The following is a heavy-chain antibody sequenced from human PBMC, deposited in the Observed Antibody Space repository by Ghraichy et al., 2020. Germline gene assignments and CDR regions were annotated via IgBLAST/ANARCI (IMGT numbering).Heavy chain of an antibody. V-gene: IGHV3-74*01. J-gene: IGHJ3*02. CDR3: ARDYDSSGYYYRDAFDI. Sequence: GESQNISCAASGFTFSSYWMHWVRQAPGKGLVWVSRINSDGSSTSYADSVKGRFTISRDNAKNTLYLQMNSLRAEDTAVYYCARDYDSSGYYYRDAFDIWGQGTMVTVSS. D-gene: IGHD3-22*01. CDR1: GFTFSSYW. CDR2: INSDGSST.